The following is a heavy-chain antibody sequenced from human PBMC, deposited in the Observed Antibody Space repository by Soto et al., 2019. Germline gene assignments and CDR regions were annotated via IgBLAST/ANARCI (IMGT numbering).Heavy chain of an antibody. D-gene: IGHD6-19*01. CDR3: ARAPFSSGWYDNYYFDY. V-gene: IGHV3-21*01. J-gene: IGHJ4*02. CDR2: ITSSSDYI. Sequence: GGSLRLSCAASGFIFSSYTMSWVRQAPGKGLEWVSSITSSSDYIYYADSVKGRFTISRDNAKNSLYLQMNSLRADDTAVYYCARAPFSSGWYDNYYFDYWGQGTLVTVSS. CDR1: GFIFSSYT.